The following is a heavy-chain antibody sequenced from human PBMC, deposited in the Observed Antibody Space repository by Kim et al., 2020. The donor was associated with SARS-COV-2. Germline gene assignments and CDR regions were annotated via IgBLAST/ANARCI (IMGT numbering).Heavy chain of an antibody. CDR1: GFTFSDYV. V-gene: IGHV3-33*01. J-gene: IGHJ4*02. CDR3: ARGGSMTLARGGFDY. D-gene: IGHD2-21*02. Sequence: GGSLRLSCAASGFTFSDYVMHWVRQPPGKGLEWVAALWYDGNNKDYPDSLKGRFTISRDSSRNTLNLEISRLRAEDPAVYYCARGGSMTLARGGFDYWGRATLVNVSS. CDR2: LWYDGNNK.